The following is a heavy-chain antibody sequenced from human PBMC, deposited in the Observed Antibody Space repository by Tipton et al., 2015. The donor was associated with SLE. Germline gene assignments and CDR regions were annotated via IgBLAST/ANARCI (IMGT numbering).Heavy chain of an antibody. CDR3: AGIWSSKNNILDP. Sequence: QSGPEVKKPGASVKVSCKASGYTFTYFGIAWVRQAPGQGLEWMGWVTTNNGSPTYAQGFTGRFVFSLDTSVATAYLQISSLKAEDSAVYFCAGIWSSKNNILDPWDQRTLVTVSS. V-gene: IGHV7-4-1*02. CDR2: VTTNNGSP. J-gene: IGHJ5*02. D-gene: IGHD2/OR15-2a*01. CDR1: GYTFTYFG.